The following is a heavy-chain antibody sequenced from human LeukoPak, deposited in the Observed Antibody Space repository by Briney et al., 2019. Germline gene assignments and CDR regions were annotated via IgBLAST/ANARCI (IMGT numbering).Heavy chain of an antibody. CDR2: MGVSGDNV. V-gene: IGHV3-23*01. J-gene: IGHJ3*02. Sequence: GGSLRLSCAASGFTFSAYGVTWVRQAPGKGLEWVSSMGVSGDNVHYADSVKGRFAISRDNSKNTLYLQMNSLRAKDAAVYYCAKDPNGDYVGAFDTWGQGTMVIVSS. D-gene: IGHD4-17*01. CDR3: AKDPNGDYVGAFDT. CDR1: GFTFSAYG.